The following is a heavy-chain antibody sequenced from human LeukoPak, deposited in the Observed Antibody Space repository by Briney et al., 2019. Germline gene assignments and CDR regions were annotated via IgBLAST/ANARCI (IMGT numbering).Heavy chain of an antibody. CDR2: ISSSSSTI. D-gene: IGHD2-15*01. J-gene: IGHJ4*02. Sequence: GGSLRLSCAASGFTFSSYSMNWVRQAPGKGLEWVSYISSSSSTIYYADSVKGRFTISRDNAKNSLYLQMNSLRAEDTAVYYCARVGGCSGGSCCRFADYWGQGTLVTVSS. CDR3: ARVGGCSGGSCCRFADY. CDR1: GFTFSSYS. V-gene: IGHV3-48*01.